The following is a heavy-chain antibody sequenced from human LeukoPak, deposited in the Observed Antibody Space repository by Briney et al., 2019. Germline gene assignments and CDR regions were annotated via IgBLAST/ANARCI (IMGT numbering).Heavy chain of an antibody. J-gene: IGHJ5*02. CDR1: GFTFSHFA. CDR3: AKDAQRGFDYRNSLEH. V-gene: IGHV3-33*06. D-gene: IGHD4-11*01. Sequence: PGTSLRLSCEASGFTFSHFAMHWVRQAPGEGLEWVAVIWSDATNQYYADSVKGRFTISRDDFRKTVSLQMDGLRVEDTAVYYCAKDAQRGFDYRNSLEHWGQGSLVTVSS. CDR2: IWSDATNQ.